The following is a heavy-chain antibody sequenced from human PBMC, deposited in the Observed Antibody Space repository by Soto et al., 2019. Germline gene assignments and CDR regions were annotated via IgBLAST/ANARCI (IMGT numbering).Heavy chain of an antibody. J-gene: IGHJ2*01. CDR3: ARIIADWYFDL. CDR1: GYSFALYW. CDR2: IYPSDSDV. V-gene: IGHV5-51*01. D-gene: IGHD3-16*02. Sequence: EVQLVQSGAEVKKPGESLKISCKGSGYSFALYWIGWVRQMPGKDLEWMGIIYPSDSDVRYSPSFQGQVTMSADKSISTVYLQWNSLKASDTAMYSCARIIADWYFDLWGRGTLVTVSS.